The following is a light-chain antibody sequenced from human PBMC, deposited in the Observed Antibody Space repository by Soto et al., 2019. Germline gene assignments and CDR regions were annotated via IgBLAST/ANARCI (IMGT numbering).Light chain of an antibody. J-gene: IGKJ2*01. CDR2: GAS. CDR1: QSISSNY. CDR3: QQYGSSPPYT. Sequence: EIVLTQSPGTLSLSPGERATLSCRASQSISSNYLAWYQQKPGQAPRLLIYGASSRATGIPDRFSGSGSGTDFSLPISRLEPEDFAVYYWQQYGSSPPYTFGQGTKLEIK. V-gene: IGKV3-20*01.